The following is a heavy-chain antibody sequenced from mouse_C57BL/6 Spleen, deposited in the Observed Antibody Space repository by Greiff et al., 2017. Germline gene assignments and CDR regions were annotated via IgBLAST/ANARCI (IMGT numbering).Heavy chain of an antibody. CDR1: GYTFTSYG. Sequence: VQLQESGAELVRPGASVKLSCKASGYTFTSYGISWVKQRTGQGLEWIGEIYPRSGNTNYNEKFKGKATLTADKSSSTAYMELRSLTSEDSAVYFCAREDYGSSYWYFEVWGTGTTVTVSS. CDR3: AREDYGSSYWYFEV. CDR2: IYPRSGNT. V-gene: IGHV1-81*01. D-gene: IGHD1-1*01. J-gene: IGHJ1*03.